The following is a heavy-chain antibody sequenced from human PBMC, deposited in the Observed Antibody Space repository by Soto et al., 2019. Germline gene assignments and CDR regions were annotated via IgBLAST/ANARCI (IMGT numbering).Heavy chain of an antibody. Sequence: GGSLRLSCAASGFTFSSYSMNWVRQAPGKGLEWVSSISSSSSYIYYADSVKGRFTISRDNAKNSLYLQMNSLRAEDTAVYYCARDGSWDIVVVPAAMLDYYYGMDVWGQGTTVTVSS. CDR3: ARDGSWDIVVVPAAMLDYYYGMDV. V-gene: IGHV3-21*01. D-gene: IGHD2-2*01. J-gene: IGHJ6*02. CDR1: GFTFSSYS. CDR2: ISSSSSYI.